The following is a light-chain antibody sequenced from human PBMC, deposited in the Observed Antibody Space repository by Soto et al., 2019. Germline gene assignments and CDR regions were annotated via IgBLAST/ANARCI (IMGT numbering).Light chain of an antibody. J-gene: IGKJ4*01. CDR3: QQYNNWPPLT. CDR2: SAS. CDR1: QSVSSN. V-gene: IGKV3-15*01. Sequence: EIVMTQSPATLSVSQGERATLSCRASQSVSSNFAWYQQKPGQAPWLLIYSASTRATGIPARFSGSGSGTEFTLTISSLQSEDFAVYYCQQYNNWPPLTFGGGTKVEIK.